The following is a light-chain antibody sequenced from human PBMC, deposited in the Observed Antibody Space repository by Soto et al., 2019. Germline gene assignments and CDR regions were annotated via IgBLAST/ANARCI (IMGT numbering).Light chain of an antibody. CDR2: AAS. CDR1: QDISIY. CDR3: LQHRSFPRT. J-gene: IGKJ2*01. V-gene: IGKV1-17*03. Sequence: DIQMTQSPSAMSASVGDRVTITCRASQDISIYLAWFQQKPGEVPKRLIYAASSLQRGVPSRFSGAGSGTEFTLTISSLQPEDFATYYCLQHRSFPRTFGQGTKLEIK.